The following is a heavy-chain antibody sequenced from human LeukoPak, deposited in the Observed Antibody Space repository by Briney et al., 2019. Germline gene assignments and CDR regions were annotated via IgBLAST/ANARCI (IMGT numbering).Heavy chain of an antibody. V-gene: IGHV3-48*03. D-gene: IGHD3/OR15-3a*01. J-gene: IGHJ6*03. CDR3: ARDGWFLDPWDYYYYYMDV. CDR1: GFTFSSYE. CDR2: ISSSGSTI. Sequence: PGGSLRLSCAASGFTFSSYEMNWVRQAPGRGLEWVSYISSSGSTIYHADSVKGRFTISRDNAKNSLYLQMNSLRAEDTAVYYCARDGWFLDPWDYYYYYMDVWGKGTTVTVSS.